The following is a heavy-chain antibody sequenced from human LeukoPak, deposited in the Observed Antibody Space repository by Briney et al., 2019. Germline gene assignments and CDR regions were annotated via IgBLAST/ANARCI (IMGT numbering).Heavy chain of an antibody. J-gene: IGHJ4*02. D-gene: IGHD2-21*02. CDR3: ARLGSAYCGGDCYSGYFDY. CDR1: GGSISSYY. Sequence: TETLSLTCTVSGGSISSYYWSWIRQPPGKGLEWIGYIYYSGSTNYNPSLKSRVTISVDTSKNQFSLKLSSVTAADTAVYYCARLGSAYCGGDCYSGYFDYWGQGTLVTVSS. CDR2: IYYSGST. V-gene: IGHV4-59*01.